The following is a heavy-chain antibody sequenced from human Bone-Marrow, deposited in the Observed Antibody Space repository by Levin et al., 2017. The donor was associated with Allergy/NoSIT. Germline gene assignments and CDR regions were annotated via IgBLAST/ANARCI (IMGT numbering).Heavy chain of an antibody. J-gene: IGHJ4*02. CDR2: ISGSGGST. V-gene: IGHV3-23*01. D-gene: IGHD1-14*01. CDR1: GFTFSSYA. Sequence: GESLKISCAASGFTFSSYAMSWVRQAPGKGLEWVSGISGSGGSTYYADSVKGRFTISRDNSKNTLSLQMNSLRAEDTAIYYCAKSPRALRRDYFDFWGQGTLVTVSS. CDR3: AKSPRALRRDYFDF.